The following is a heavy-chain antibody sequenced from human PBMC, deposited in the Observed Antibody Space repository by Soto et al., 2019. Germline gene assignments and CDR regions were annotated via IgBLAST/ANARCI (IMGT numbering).Heavy chain of an antibody. CDR3: ARESGGATATLDYYYFYMDV. D-gene: IGHD5-12*01. Sequence: VQLVQSGAEVKKPGASVKVSCKTSGDSFNDYYIHWVRQAPGQGLEWMGWINPNGGGTKYAQKFQGRVTVTRDTSIRTVYMELSSLRSGDPAVYYCARESGGATATLDYYYFYMDVWGKGTTVTVSS. J-gene: IGHJ6*03. CDR1: GDSFNDYY. V-gene: IGHV1-2*02. CDR2: INPNGGGT.